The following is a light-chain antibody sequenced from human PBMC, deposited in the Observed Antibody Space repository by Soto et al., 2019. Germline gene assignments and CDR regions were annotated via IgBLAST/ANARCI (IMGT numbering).Light chain of an antibody. CDR2: DSS. CDR1: QTVDSTY. Sequence: EVVLTQSPGTLSLSPGERATLSCRASQTVDSTYLAWYQQKPGQAPRLLIYDSSSRAPGIPDRFSGSGSGTDFNLSISRLEPEDFAVYYCKQFDTSSIIFGPGTKVDIK. J-gene: IGKJ3*01. CDR3: KQFDTSSII. V-gene: IGKV3-20*01.